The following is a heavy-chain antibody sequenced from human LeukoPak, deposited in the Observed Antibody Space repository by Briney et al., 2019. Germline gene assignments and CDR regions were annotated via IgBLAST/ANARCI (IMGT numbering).Heavy chain of an antibody. J-gene: IGHJ4*02. CDR1: GGSISSYY. V-gene: IGHV4-59*08. CDR3: ARGLDYLEGYSSGWYSVNFDY. D-gene: IGHD6-19*01. CDR2: IYYSGST. Sequence: SETLSLTCTVSGGSISSYYWSWIRQPPGKGLEWIGYIYYSGSTNYNPSLKSRVTISVDTSKNQFSLKLSSVTAADTAVYYCARGLDYLEGYSSGWYSVNFDYWGQGTLVTVSS.